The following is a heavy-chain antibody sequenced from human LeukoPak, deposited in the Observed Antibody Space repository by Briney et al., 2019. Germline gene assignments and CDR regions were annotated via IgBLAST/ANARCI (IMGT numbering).Heavy chain of an antibody. CDR2: INHSGST. CDR3: ASYEWFMDLYYFDY. Sequence: SETLSLTCAVYGGSFSGYYWSWIRQPPGKGLEWIGEINHSGSTYYNPSLKSRVTISVDTSKNQFSLKLSSVTAADTAVYYCASYEWFMDLYYFDYWGQGTLVTVSS. J-gene: IGHJ4*02. D-gene: IGHD3-3*01. CDR1: GGSFSGYY. V-gene: IGHV4-34*01.